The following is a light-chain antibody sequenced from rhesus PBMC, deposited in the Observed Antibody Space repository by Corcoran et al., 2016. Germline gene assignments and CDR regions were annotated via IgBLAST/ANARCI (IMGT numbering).Light chain of an antibody. V-gene: IGKV1-37*01. Sequence: DIQMTQSPSSLYASVGDRVTKTCRASKGISSYLAWYQQKPGKAPKPLFYSAANWESGVPSRFSGSGYGTEFTLTISSLQPEDFATYDCQQYNSDPWTFGQGTKVEIK. CDR1: KGISSY. CDR3: QQYNSDPWT. CDR2: SAA. J-gene: IGKJ1*01.